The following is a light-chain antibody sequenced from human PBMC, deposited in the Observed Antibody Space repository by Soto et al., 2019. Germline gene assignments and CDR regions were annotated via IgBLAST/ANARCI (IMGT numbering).Light chain of an antibody. V-gene: IGKV3-20*01. CDR2: GAS. Sequence: EIVLTQSPGTLSVSPGERATLSCRASQSISSNYLACYQQKPGQAPRILIYGASSRATGIPDRFSGSGSGKDFTLTISRLEPEDSAIYYCQQYVSWTFGQGTKVEIK. CDR1: QSISSNY. J-gene: IGKJ1*01. CDR3: QQYVSWT.